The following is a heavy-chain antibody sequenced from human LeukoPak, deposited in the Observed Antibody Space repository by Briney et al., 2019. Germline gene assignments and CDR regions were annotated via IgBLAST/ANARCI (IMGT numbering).Heavy chain of an antibody. J-gene: IGHJ4*02. CDR3: ASPNDDGFDY. D-gene: IGHD1-1*01. Sequence: SETLSLTCTVSGGSINFYYWSWIRQPAGKGLEWIGRIYSTGDTYYNPSLKSRVTISVDTSKNQFSLKLSSVTAADTAVYYCASPNDDGFDYWGQGTLVTVSS. V-gene: IGHV4-4*07. CDR1: GGSINFYY. CDR2: IYSTGDT.